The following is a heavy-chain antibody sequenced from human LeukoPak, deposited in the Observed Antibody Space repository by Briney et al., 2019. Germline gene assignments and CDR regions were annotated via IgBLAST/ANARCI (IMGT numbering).Heavy chain of an antibody. D-gene: IGHD5-18*01. J-gene: IGHJ4*02. CDR1: GFTFSQYW. V-gene: IGHV3-7*01. CDR3: TRGMTAMIRGDYFDY. Sequence: GGSLRLSCAASGFTFSQYWMTWVRQAPGKGLEWVANIKLDGTERYYVDSLKGRFTISRDNDKNSLYLQMNSLSADDTAVYYCTRGMTAMIRGDYFDYWGQGTRSPSPQ. CDR2: IKLDGTER.